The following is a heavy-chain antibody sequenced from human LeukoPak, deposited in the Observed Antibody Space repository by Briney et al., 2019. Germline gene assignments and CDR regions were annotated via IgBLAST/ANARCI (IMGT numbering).Heavy chain of an antibody. J-gene: IGHJ3*02. V-gene: IGHV4-31*03. Sequence: SQTLSLTCTVSGGSISSGGYYWSWIRQHPGKGLEWIGYIYYSGSTYYNPSLKSRVTISVDTSKNQFSLKLSSVTAADTAVYYCARRPVSYYYDSSGHYLGAFDIWGQGTMVTVSS. CDR3: ARRPVSYYYDSSGHYLGAFDI. D-gene: IGHD3-22*01. CDR1: GGSISSGGYY. CDR2: IYYSGST.